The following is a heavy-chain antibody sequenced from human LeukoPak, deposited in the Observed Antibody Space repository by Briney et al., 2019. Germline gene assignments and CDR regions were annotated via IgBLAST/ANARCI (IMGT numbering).Heavy chain of an antibody. CDR2: IYYSGST. J-gene: IGHJ4*02. CDR1: GGSISSGGYY. Sequence: SQTLSLTCTVSGGSISSGGYYWSWIRQHPGKGLEWIGYIYYSGSTYYNPSLKSRVTISVDTSKNQFSLKLSSVTAADTAVYYWARGGKDDSRGNYFDYWAQETRVTVSS. V-gene: IGHV4-31*03. D-gene: IGHD3-22*01. CDR3: ARGGKDDSRGNYFDY.